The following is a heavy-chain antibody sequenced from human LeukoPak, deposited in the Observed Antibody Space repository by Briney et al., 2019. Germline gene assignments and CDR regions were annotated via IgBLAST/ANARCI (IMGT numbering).Heavy chain of an antibody. Sequence: PSETLSLTCTVSGVSISSTTYYWGWIRQPPAKGLEWIGIIYYSGSTHYNPSLKSRVTISVDTSKNQFSLKLRSVTAADTAIYYCARLPYSSGWFDAFDIWGQGTMVTVSS. J-gene: IGHJ3*02. D-gene: IGHD6-19*01. V-gene: IGHV4-39*01. CDR1: GVSISSTTYY. CDR2: IYYSGST. CDR3: ARLPYSSGWFDAFDI.